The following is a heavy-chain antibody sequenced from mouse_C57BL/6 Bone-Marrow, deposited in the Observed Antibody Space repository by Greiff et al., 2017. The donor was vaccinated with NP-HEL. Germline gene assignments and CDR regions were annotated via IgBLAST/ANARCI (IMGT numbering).Heavy chain of an antibody. CDR3: ARLGIYYGNYDAMDY. CDR2: INPDSSTI. CDR1: GIDFSRYW. J-gene: IGHJ4*01. Sequence: EVKLQESGGGLVQPGGSLKLSCAASGIDFSRYWMSWVRRAPGKGLEWIGEINPDSSTINYAPSLKDKFIISRDNAKNTLYLQMSKVRSEDTALYYCARLGIYYGNYDAMDYWGQGTSVTVSS. D-gene: IGHD2-1*01. V-gene: IGHV4-1*01.